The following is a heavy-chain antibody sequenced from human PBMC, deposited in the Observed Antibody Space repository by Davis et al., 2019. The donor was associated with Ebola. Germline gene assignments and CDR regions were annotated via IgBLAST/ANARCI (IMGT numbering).Heavy chain of an antibody. CDR1: GFTFRDYA. J-gene: IGHJ5*02. CDR2: ISYDGSNK. CDR3: ARGYSPTYDYFDP. D-gene: IGHD5-18*01. V-gene: IGHV3-30*04. Sequence: GSLRLSCAASGFTFRDYAIHWVRQAPGKGLEWVAIISYDGSNKYYADSVKGRFTISRDNSKNTVYLQMNSLRGDDTAVYYCARGYSPTYDYFDPWGQGTLVTVSS.